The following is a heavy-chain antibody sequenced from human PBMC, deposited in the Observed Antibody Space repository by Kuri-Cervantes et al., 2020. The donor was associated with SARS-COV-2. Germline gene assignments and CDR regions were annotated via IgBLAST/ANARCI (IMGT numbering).Heavy chain of an antibody. J-gene: IGHJ4*02. CDR1: GYTLTELS. CDR2: FDPEDGET. CDR3: AMGLEGIYSSYEPDY. D-gene: IGHD4-11*01. V-gene: IGHV1-24*01. Sequence: ASVKVSCKVSGYTLTELSMHWVRQAPGKGLEWMGGFDPEDGETIYAQKFQGRVTMTEDTSTDTAYMELSSLRSDDTAVYYCAMGLEGIYSSYEPDYWGQGTLVTVSS.